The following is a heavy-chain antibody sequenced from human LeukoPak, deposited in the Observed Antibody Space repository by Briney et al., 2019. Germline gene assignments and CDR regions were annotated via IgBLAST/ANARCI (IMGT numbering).Heavy chain of an antibody. CDR2: ISSSSSYI. Sequence: GGFLRLFCAASGFTFSSYSTNWVRQAPGKGLEWVSSISSSSSYIYYADSVKGRFTISRDNAKNSLYLQMNSLRAEDTAVYYCARDQGTGIAVAGFYYFDYWGQGTLVTVSS. V-gene: IGHV3-21*01. D-gene: IGHD6-19*01. J-gene: IGHJ4*02. CDR3: ARDQGTGIAVAGFYYFDY. CDR1: GFTFSSYS.